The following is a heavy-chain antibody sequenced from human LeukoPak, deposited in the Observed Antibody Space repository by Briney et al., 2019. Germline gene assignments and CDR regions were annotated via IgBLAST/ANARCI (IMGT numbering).Heavy chain of an antibody. Sequence: GGTLRLSCAASGFTFNNYYMSWVRQAPGKGLEWVANVNQDGSAKHYIDSVKGRFTISRDNAKKSVYLQMDSLRAEDTAVYYCARSLWPEDFWGQGTLVTVSS. J-gene: IGHJ4*02. CDR3: ARSLWPEDF. V-gene: IGHV3-7*01. D-gene: IGHD2/OR15-2a*01. CDR2: VNQDGSAK. CDR1: GFTFNNYY.